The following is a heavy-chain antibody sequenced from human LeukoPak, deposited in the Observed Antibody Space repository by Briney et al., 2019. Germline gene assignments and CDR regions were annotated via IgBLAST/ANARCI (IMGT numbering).Heavy chain of an antibody. J-gene: IGHJ4*02. CDR3: ARVSVLTYHFDY. Sequence: SETLSLTCTVSGGSISSSSHYWGWIRQPPGKGLEWIGSIYYSGSTYYNPSLKSRVTISVDTSKNQFSLKLSSVTAADTAVYYCARVSVLTYHFDYWGQGTLVTVSS. CDR2: IYYSGST. CDR1: GGSISSSSHY. V-gene: IGHV4-39*01.